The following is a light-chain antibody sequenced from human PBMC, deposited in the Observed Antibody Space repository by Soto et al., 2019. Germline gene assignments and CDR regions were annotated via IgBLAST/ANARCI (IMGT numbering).Light chain of an antibody. V-gene: IGKV1-33*01. CDR3: QQYDNLPLT. Sequence: DIPMTQSPSSLSASVGDRVTITCQASQDINNYLNWFQQKPGKAPKLLIYDASNLETGVPSRFSGSGSETDFTFTISSLQPEDIATYYCQQYDNLPLTFGGGTKVEIK. CDR2: DAS. J-gene: IGKJ4*01. CDR1: QDINNY.